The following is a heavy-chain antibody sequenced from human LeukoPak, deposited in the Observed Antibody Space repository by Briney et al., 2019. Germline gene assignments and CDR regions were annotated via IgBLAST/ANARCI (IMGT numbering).Heavy chain of an antibody. D-gene: IGHD2-15*01. Sequence: GGSLRLSCAASGFTSSNAWMSWVRQASGKGLEWVGRIRSKANSYATAYAASVKGRFTISRDDSKNTAYLQMNSLKTEDTAVYYCSVNYCSGGSCYMLWGQGTLVTVSS. J-gene: IGHJ4*02. CDR2: IRSKANSYAT. V-gene: IGHV3-73*01. CDR1: GFTSSNAW. CDR3: SVNYCSGGSCYML.